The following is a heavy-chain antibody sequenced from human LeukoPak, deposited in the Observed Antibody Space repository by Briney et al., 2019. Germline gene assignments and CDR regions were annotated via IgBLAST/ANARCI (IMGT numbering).Heavy chain of an antibody. J-gene: IGHJ5*02. Sequence: PGGSLRLSCAASGFTFSNYAMSWVRQAPGKGLEWVSTLSGTGGSTYYADSVKGRFTISRDNSKNTLYLQVSSLRAEDTAVYYCATNLPSIAAAGYDPWGQGTLVTVSS. CDR1: GFTFSNYA. CDR3: ATNLPSIAAAGYDP. V-gene: IGHV3-23*01. D-gene: IGHD6-13*01. CDR2: LSGTGGST.